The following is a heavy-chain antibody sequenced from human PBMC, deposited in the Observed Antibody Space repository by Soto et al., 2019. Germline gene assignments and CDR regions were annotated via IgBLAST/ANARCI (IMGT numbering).Heavy chain of an antibody. CDR2: FRYSDNT. Sequence: SETLSLTCTVSGGSISRGPYSWGWIRQTPGEGLEWIGTFRYSDNTYYNPSLESRVTISVYTSKNQFSLKLSSATAADTAVYYCARGETRLYYYGSGSSRLGWFDPWGQGTLVTVSS. CDR1: GGSISRGPYS. J-gene: IGHJ5*02. CDR3: ARGETRLYYYGSGSSRLGWFDP. D-gene: IGHD3-10*01. V-gene: IGHV4-39*07.